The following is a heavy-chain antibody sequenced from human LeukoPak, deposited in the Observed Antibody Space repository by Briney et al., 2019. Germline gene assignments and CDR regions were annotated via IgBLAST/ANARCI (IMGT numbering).Heavy chain of an antibody. Sequence: SETLSLTCAVYGGSFSGYYWSWIRQPPGKGLEWVGEINHSGSTNYNPSLKSRVTISVDTSKNQFSLKLSSVTAADTAVYYCARGAAAGMIFDYWGQGTLVTVSS. CDR1: GGSFSGYY. CDR2: INHSGST. D-gene: IGHD6-13*01. V-gene: IGHV4-34*01. CDR3: ARGAAAGMIFDY. J-gene: IGHJ4*02.